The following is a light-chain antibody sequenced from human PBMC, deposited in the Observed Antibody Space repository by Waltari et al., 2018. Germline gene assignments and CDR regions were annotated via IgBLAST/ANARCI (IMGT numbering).Light chain of an antibody. Sequence: EIVMTQSPATLSVSPGERATLSCRASQSVSSNLAWYQQKPGQAPRLLIYGASTRATGIPGRFSGSVSGTEFTLIISSLQSEDFAVYYCQQYNNWPPWTFGQGTKVE. V-gene: IGKV3-15*01. CDR3: QQYNNWPPWT. CDR2: GAS. CDR1: QSVSSN. J-gene: IGKJ1*01.